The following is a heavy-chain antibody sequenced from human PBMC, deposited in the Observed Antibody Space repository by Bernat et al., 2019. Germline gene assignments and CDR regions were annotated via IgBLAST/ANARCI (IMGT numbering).Heavy chain of an antibody. J-gene: IGHJ4*02. CDR3: STGSPAADF. D-gene: IGHD2-2*01. V-gene: IGHV4-39*01. Sequence: QLQLQESGPGLVKPSETLSLTCTVSGGSIRSSSYYWGWIRQPPGKGLEWIGSIYYSGSTYYNPSLKSRVTISVDTSKNQFSLNMTSVTVADTAGYPCSTGSPAADFLGQVTLGTVPS. CDR2: IYYSGST. CDR1: GGSIRSSSYY.